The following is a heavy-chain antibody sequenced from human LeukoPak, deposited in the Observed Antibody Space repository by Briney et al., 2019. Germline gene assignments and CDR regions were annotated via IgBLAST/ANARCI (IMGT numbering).Heavy chain of an antibody. CDR3: ASGDYYDSSGYYSNFDY. J-gene: IGHJ4*02. CDR1: GGTFSSYA. Sequence: SVKVSCKASGGTFSSYAISWVRQAPGQGLEWMGGIIPIFGTANYAQKFQGRVTITADEPTSTAYMELSSLRSEDTAVYYCASGDYYDSSGYYSNFDYWGQGTLVTVSS. D-gene: IGHD3-22*01. CDR2: IIPIFGTA. V-gene: IGHV1-69*01.